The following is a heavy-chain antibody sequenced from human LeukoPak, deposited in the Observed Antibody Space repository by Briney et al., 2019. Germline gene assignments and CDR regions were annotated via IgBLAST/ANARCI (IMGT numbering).Heavy chain of an antibody. J-gene: IGHJ4*02. CDR1: GFTFSSYA. CDR3: AKDNYYDGSGYH. Sequence: GGSLRLSCAASGFTFSSYAMSWVRQAPGKGLEWVSAISGSGGSTYYADSVKGRFTISRDNSKNALYLQMNSLRAEDTAVYYCAKDNYYDGSGYHWGQGTLVTVSS. D-gene: IGHD3-22*01. V-gene: IGHV3-23*01. CDR2: ISGSGGST.